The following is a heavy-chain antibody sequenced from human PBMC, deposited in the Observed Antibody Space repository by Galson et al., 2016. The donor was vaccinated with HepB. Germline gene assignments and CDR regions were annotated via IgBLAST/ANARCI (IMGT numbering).Heavy chain of an antibody. CDR2: ISGSGSYT. CDR1: GFTFSDYD. D-gene: IGHD4-17*01. V-gene: IGHV3-11*06. Sequence: SLRLSCAASGFTFSDYDISWIRQAPGKGLEWVSYISGSGSYTNYADSVKGRFTISGDNAKTLLYLQMNSLRVEDTAVYFCARGRYGDYSTYGMDVWGQGTTVTVSS. J-gene: IGHJ6*02. CDR3: ARGRYGDYSTYGMDV.